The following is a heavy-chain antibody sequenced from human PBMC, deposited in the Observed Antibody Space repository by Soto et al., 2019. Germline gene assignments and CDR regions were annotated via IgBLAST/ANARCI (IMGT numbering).Heavy chain of an antibody. CDR2: ISSKRYGGTA. V-gene: IGHV3-49*03. CDR1: GFTFGDYA. J-gene: IGHJ5*02. D-gene: IGHD5-12*01. CDR3: SRLPPSKYRDSPFDP. Sequence: EVQLVESGGGLVQPGRSLGLSCTASGFTFGDYAMTWFRQAPGKGLEWVGFISSKRYGGTAEYATSVKGRFTISRDDSKSIAYLQMYSLKTEDTAVYFCSRLPPSKYRDSPFDPWGQGTLVIVSS.